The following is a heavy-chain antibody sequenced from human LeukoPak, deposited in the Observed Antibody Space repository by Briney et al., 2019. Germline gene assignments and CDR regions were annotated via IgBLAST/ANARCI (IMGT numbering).Heavy chain of an antibody. CDR3: AREALGLIPN. D-gene: IGHD7-27*01. J-gene: IGHJ4*02. V-gene: IGHV3-33*08. CDR2: IWYDGSNK. Sequence: GGSLRLSCAASGFTFSSYWMSWVRQAPGKGLEWVAVIWYDGSNKYYADSVKGRFTISRDNSKNTLYLQMNSLRAEDTAVYYCAREALGLIPNWGQGTLVTVSS. CDR1: GFTFSSYW.